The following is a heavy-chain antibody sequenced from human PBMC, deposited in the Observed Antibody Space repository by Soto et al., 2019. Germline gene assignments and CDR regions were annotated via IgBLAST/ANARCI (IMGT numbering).Heavy chain of an antibody. CDR2: IKPGTSDI. CDR3: ARQLSHICDS. Sequence: GESLKISCKGVGYKFGSAWIGWVRQMPGKGLEWMGIIKPGTSDIRYSPSCRGHVTISADEAVSTAYLQWSSLKASDTAMYYCARQLSHICDSWGQGTLVTVSA. V-gene: IGHV5-51*01. J-gene: IGHJ4*02. D-gene: IGHD3-3*02. CDR1: GYKFGSAW.